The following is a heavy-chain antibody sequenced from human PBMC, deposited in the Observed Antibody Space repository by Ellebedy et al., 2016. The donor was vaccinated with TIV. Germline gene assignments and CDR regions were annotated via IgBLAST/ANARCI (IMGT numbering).Heavy chain of an antibody. V-gene: IGHV3-74*01. J-gene: IGHJ5*02. CDR3: ARDRGYDSYAYYWFWWVDP. D-gene: IGHD3-22*01. Sequence: GESLKISXTASGFTFSNYWMHWVRQVPGKGLVWVARINNDGSTTTYADFVKGRFTVSRDNAKNTLYLQMNSLRAEDTAVYYCARDRGYDSYAYYWFWWVDPWGQGTLVTVSS. CDR2: INNDGSTT. CDR1: GFTFSNYW.